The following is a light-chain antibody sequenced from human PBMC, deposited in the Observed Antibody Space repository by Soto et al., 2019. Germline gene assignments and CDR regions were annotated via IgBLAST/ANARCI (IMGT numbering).Light chain of an antibody. V-gene: IGKV3-15*01. Sequence: EIVLTQSPGTLSLSPGERATLSCRASQSVSSYLAWYQQKPGQAPMLLIYGASTRATGIPARFSGSGSGTEFTLTISSLQSEDFAIYYCQQYNSYPWTFGQGTKVDIK. CDR2: GAS. CDR1: QSVSSY. J-gene: IGKJ1*01. CDR3: QQYNSYPWT.